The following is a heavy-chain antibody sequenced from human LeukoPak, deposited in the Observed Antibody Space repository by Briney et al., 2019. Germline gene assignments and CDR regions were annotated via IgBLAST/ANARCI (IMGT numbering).Heavy chain of an antibody. V-gene: IGHV3-48*04. CDR1: GVTFSSYS. D-gene: IGHD6-19*01. Sequence: GGSLRLSCAASGVTFSSYSMNWVRQAPGKGLEWVSYISSSSSTIYYAHSVKGRFTISRDNAKNSLYLQMNSLRAEDTAVYYCARVISGWGDYWGQGTLVTVSS. J-gene: IGHJ4*02. CDR2: ISSSSSTI. CDR3: ARVISGWGDY.